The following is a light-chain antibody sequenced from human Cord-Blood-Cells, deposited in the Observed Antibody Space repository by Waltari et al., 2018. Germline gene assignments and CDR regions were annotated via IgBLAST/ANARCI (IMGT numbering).Light chain of an antibody. CDR3: SSYTSSSTYV. J-gene: IGLJ1*01. CDR2: DVS. V-gene: IGLV2-14*01. Sequence: QSALTQPASVSGSPGQSIPISCTGTSSDAGGSTYVSWYQQHPGKAPKLMIYDVSNRPSGVSNRFSGSKSGNTASLTISGLQAEDEADYYCSSYTSSSTYVFGTGTKVTVL. CDR1: SSDAGGSTY.